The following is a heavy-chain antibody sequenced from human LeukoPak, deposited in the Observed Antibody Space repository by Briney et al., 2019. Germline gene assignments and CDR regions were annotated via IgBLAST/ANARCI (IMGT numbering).Heavy chain of an antibody. J-gene: IGHJ4*02. D-gene: IGHD3-10*01. CDR1: GFTYSSYW. V-gene: IGHV3-7*01. CDR3: ARGGGNFDY. CDR2: IKEDGSEK. Sequence: GGSLRLSCAASGFTYSSYWMSWVRQAPGKGLQWVANIKEDGSEKYYVDSVKGRFTISRDNAKNSLYLQMNSLRAEDTAVYYCARGGGNFDYWGQGTLVTVSS.